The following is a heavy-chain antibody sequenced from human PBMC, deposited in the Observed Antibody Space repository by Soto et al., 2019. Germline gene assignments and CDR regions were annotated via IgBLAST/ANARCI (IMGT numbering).Heavy chain of an antibody. CDR3: AKGEDIVVVVAALDY. J-gene: IGHJ4*02. Sequence: QVQLVESGGGVVQPGRSLRLSCAASGFTFSSYGMHWVRQAPGKGLEWVAVISYDGSNKYYADSVKGRFTISRDNSKNTLYLQMNSLRAEDTAVYYSAKGEDIVVVVAALDYWGQGTLVTVSS. V-gene: IGHV3-30*18. CDR1: GFTFSSYG. D-gene: IGHD2-15*01. CDR2: ISYDGSNK.